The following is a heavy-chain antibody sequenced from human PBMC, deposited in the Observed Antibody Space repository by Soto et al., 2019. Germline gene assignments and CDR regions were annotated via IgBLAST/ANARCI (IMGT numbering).Heavy chain of an antibody. Sequence: QITLKESGPTLVNPTQTLTLTCTFSGFSLSTSGVGVGWIRQPPGKALEWLALIYWNDDKRYSPSLKSRLNITKDTSKNQVVLTMTNMDPVDTATYYCANRLGGKVAATRFDPWGQGTLVTVSS. J-gene: IGHJ5*02. D-gene: IGHD2-15*01. V-gene: IGHV2-5*01. CDR1: GFSLSTSGVG. CDR3: ANRLGGKVAATRFDP. CDR2: IYWNDDK.